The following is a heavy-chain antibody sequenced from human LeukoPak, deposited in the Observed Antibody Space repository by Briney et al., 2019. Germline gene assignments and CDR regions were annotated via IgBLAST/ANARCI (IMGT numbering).Heavy chain of an antibody. D-gene: IGHD3-22*01. CDR3: AVMGLNTSGYYGHYDYDYRDV. CDR2: IYTSGST. CDR1: GGSISSYY. V-gene: IGHV4-4*07. Sequence: SETLSLTCTVSGGSISSYYWSWIRQPAGKGLEWIGRIYTSGSTNYNPSPKSRVTISVDTSKNQFSLKLRSVTAADTAVYYCAVMGLNTSGYYGHYDYDYRDVWAKGTTVTVSS. J-gene: IGHJ6*03.